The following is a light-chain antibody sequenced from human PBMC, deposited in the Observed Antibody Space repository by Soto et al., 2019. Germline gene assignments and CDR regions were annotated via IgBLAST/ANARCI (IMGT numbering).Light chain of an antibody. CDR2: GAS. Sequence: ENVLTQSPGTLSLSPGERATLSCRASQTVTGNYLAWYQQKPGQAPRLLVYGASSRATGIPDRFSGRGSGKKFPPLHPRTEAEESGVDFWSQDGASALPVSSPLPFRRRAKVEIK. CDR1: QTVTGNY. CDR3: SQDGASALPVSSPLP. V-gene: IGKV3-20*01. J-gene: IGKJ4*01.